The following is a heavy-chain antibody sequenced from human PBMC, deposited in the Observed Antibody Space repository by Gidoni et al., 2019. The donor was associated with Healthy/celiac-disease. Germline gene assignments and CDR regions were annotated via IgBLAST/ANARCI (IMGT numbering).Heavy chain of an antibody. CDR3: ARLGGSGSFFFDY. J-gene: IGHJ4*02. Sequence: QVQLQESGPGLVKPSETLSLTCTVSGGSISSHYWSWIRQPPGKGLEWSGYIYYSGSTNYNPSLKSRVTISVDTSKNQFSLKLSSVTAADTAVYYCARLGGSGSFFFDYWGQGTLVTVSS. D-gene: IGHD1-26*01. CDR2: IYYSGST. CDR1: GGSISSHY. V-gene: IGHV4-59*08.